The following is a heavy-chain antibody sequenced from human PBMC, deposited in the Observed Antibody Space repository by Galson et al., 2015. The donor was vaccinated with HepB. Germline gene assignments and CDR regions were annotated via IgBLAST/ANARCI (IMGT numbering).Heavy chain of an antibody. CDR2: ISRASGTV. V-gene: IGHV3-48*01. J-gene: IGHJ3*02. D-gene: IGHD1-14*01. CDR3: TRAGTPSRGSFDT. CDR1: GCTFSSYS. Sequence: SLRLSCAASGCTFSSYSLNWVRQAPGQGLEWVACISRASGTVNYADSVKGRVTISRDNAKNSLYLQMSSLRAEDTAKYYCTRAGTPSRGSFDTWGQGTIVTVSS.